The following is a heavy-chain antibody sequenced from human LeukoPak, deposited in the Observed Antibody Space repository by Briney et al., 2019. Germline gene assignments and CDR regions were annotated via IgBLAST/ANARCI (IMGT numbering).Heavy chain of an antibody. CDR2: IYNSGST. CDR1: GGSISSSSYY. Sequence: SETLSLTCSVSGGSISSSSYYWGWIRQPPGKGLEWIGSIYNSGSTYYNPSLKSRVTISVDTSKNQFSLKLSSVTAADSAVYYCARDGGSGTGGENLYNWFDPWGQGTLVTVSS. D-gene: IGHD3-10*01. J-gene: IGHJ5*02. V-gene: IGHV4-39*07. CDR3: ARDGGSGTGGENLYNWFDP.